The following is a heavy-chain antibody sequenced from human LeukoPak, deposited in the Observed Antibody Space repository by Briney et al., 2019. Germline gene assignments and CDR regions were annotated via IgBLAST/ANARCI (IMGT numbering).Heavy chain of an antibody. CDR1: GGSISGSSYY. Sequence: SETLSLTCTVSGGSISGSSYYWGWIRQPPGKGLEWIGSIYYSGSTYYNPSLKSRVTISVDTSKNQFSLKLSTVTAADTAVYYCVAASGRITMFRGVTPDPSDYWGQGTLVTVSS. J-gene: IGHJ4*02. CDR2: IYYSGST. CDR3: VAASGRITMFRGVTPDPSDY. D-gene: IGHD3-10*01. V-gene: IGHV4-39*01.